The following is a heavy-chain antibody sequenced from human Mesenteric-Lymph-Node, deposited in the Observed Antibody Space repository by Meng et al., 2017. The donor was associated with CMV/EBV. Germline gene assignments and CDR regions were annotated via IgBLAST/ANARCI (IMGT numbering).Heavy chain of an antibody. D-gene: IGHD5-12*01. Sequence: SGYTFMTYSIHWVRQAPGQGLEWMGRVNPSGGDTRYTQKFQGRVTMTRDTSTGTVYMELSSLASEDTAVYYCARDGRYSGYDWGIGYWGQGTLVTVSS. J-gene: IGHJ4*02. CDR3: ARDGRYSGYDWGIGY. CDR2: VNPSGGDT. CDR1: GYTFMTYS. V-gene: IGHV1-46*01.